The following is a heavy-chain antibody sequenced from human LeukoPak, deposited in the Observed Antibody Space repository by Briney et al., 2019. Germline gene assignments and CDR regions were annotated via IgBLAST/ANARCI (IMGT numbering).Heavy chain of an antibody. V-gene: IGHV3-33*06. CDR1: GFTFSTCG. Sequence: PGGSLRLSCVASGFTFSTCGMHWVRQAPGKGLEWVAVIWYDGSNKSYGDSVKGRFTISRDNSKNTVYLQMNSLRAEDTAVYYCAKDRRRSGGDYYYYYMDVWGKGTTVTVSS. CDR2: IWYDGSNK. D-gene: IGHD2-21*01. CDR3: AKDRRRSGGDYYYYYMDV. J-gene: IGHJ6*03.